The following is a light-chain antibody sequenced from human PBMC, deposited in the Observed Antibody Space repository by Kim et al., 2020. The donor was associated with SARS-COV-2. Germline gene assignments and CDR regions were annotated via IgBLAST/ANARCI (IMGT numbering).Light chain of an antibody. CDR1: ALPNQY. V-gene: IGLV3-25*03. CDR2: KDS. CDR3: QSGDSSGTWV. J-gene: IGLJ3*02. Sequence: SYELTQPPSVSVSPGQTARITCSGDALPNQYVYWYQQKPGQAPVLVIYKDSERPSGIPERFSGSSSGTTVTLTISGVQAEDEADYYCQSGDSSGTWVFGGGTQLTVL.